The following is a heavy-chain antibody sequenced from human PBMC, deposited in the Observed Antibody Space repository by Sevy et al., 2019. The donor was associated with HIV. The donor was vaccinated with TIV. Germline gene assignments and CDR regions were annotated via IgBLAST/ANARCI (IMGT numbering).Heavy chain of an antibody. CDR1: GFTFSSYS. CDR3: ARILVPLQNAFRSGYYPYNWLDT. J-gene: IGHJ5*02. V-gene: IGHV3-21*01. Sequence: GGSLRLSCAASGFTFSSYSMNWVRQAPGKGLEWVSSISSSSSYIYYADSVKGRFTISRDNAKNSLYLQMNSLRAEDTAVYYCARILVPLQNAFRSGYYPYNWLDTWGQGTLVTVSS. D-gene: IGHD3-3*01. CDR2: ISSSSSYI.